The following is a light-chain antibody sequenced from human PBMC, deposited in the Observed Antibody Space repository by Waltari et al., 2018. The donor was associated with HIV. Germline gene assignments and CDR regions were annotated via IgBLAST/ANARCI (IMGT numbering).Light chain of an antibody. Sequence: DIQMTQSPSSLSASVGDRVTITCQASQDISNYLNWYQQKPGKAPKLLIYDASNLETGVPSRFNGSGSGTDFTFTISSLQPEDIATYYCQQYDNLLRTFGQGTKVEVK. V-gene: IGKV1-33*01. CDR1: QDISNY. CDR3: QQYDNLLRT. J-gene: IGKJ1*01. CDR2: DAS.